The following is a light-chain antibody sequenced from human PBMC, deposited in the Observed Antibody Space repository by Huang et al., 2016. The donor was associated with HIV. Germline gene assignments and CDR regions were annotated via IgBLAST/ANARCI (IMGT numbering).Light chain of an antibody. Sequence: DIQMTQSPSSLSASVGDRVTITCRASQDISNSVAWYQQKPGTAPKLLLYAASRLESVVPSRFSCGGSGAAYPLAISSLQPEDFATYFCQQFFSTPYTFGQGTKLEIK. V-gene: IGKV1-NL1*01. CDR1: QDISNS. CDR3: QQFFSTPYT. J-gene: IGKJ2*01. CDR2: AAS.